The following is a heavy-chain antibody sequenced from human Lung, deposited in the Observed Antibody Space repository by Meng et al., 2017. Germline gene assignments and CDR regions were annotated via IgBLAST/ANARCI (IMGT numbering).Heavy chain of an antibody. V-gene: IGHV4-34*01. J-gene: IGHJ4*02. CDR1: GGSFSDYY. CDR3: ARGPTTMAHDFDY. CDR2: INHSGST. D-gene: IGHD4-11*01. Sequence: QVQPQQWGAGLLKSSETLSLTCVVSGGSFSDYYWCWIRQPPGKGLEWIGEINHSGSTNYNPSLESRATISVDTSQNNLSLKLSSVTAADSAVYYCARGPTTMAHDFDYWGQGTLVTVSS.